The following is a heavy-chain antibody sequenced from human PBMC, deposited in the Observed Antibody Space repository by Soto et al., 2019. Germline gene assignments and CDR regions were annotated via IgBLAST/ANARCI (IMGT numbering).Heavy chain of an antibody. D-gene: IGHD3-9*01. V-gene: IGHV4-4*02. CDR1: SGCMSSSNW. J-gene: IGHJ6*02. CDR3: ARRYSDYYYGMDV. Sequence: SXTLSLTCAVSSGCMSSSNWWSWVRHSPGKGLEWIGEIYHSGSTNYNPSLKSRVTISVDKSKNQFSLKLSSVTAADTAVYSCARRYSDYYYGMDVWGQGTTVTVSS. CDR2: IYHSGST.